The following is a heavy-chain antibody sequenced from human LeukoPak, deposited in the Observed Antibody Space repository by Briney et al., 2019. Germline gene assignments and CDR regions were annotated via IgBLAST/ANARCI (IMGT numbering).Heavy chain of an antibody. CDR2: ISSRSSYI. CDR3: AREYDSGSYYNFGY. J-gene: IGHJ4*02. V-gene: IGHV3-21*01. D-gene: IGHD3-10*01. CDR1: GFTFNNYA. Sequence: GGSLRLSCAASGFTFNNYAMSWVRQAPGKGLEWVSSISSRSSYIYYADSVKGRFTISRDNAKNSLYLQMNSLRAEDTAVYYCAREYDSGSYYNFGYWGQGTLVTVSS.